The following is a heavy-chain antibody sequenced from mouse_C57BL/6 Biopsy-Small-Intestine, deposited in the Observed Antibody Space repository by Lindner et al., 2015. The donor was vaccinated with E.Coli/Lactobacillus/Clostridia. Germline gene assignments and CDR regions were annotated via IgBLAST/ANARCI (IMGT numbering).Heavy chain of an antibody. Sequence: SVKVSCKASGGTFSSYAINWVRQAAGQGLEWMGWMNPNSGNTGYAQKFQGRVTISRNTSTNTSYMELSSLKSEDTAVYYCARGILSSSWELSYFDCWGQGTLLTVSS. D-gene: IGHD4-1*01. CDR2: MNPNSGNT. CDR3: ARGILSSSWELSYFDC. V-gene: IGHV1S55*01. J-gene: IGHJ2*01. CDR1: GGTFSSYA.